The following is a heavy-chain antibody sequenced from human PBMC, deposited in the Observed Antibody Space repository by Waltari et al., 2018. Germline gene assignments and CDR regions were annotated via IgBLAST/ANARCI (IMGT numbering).Heavy chain of an antibody. CDR1: GFTLSNSD. D-gene: IGHD6-13*01. V-gene: IGHV3-48*03. Sequence: EVQLVESGGGLAQPGGSLRLSCEVSGFTLSNSDMNWIRQAPGKGRGGLAYMSAGGTTSYYAEAVEGRFSMSRENSINSLYLQMTDLRAEDSGTYYCARDLGTGSMSSWYSWFEPWGQGAQVTVSP. CDR3: ARDLGTGSMSSWYSWFEP. CDR2: MSAGGTTS. J-gene: IGHJ5*02.